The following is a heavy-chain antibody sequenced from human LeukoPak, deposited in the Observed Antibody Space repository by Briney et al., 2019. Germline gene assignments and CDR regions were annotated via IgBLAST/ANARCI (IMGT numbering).Heavy chain of an antibody. J-gene: IGHJ4*02. D-gene: IGHD2-2*01. CDR3: ARGGRVLWLFGPFDY. V-gene: IGHV1-69*13. CDR1: GGTFSSYA. CDR2: IIPIFGTA. Sequence: EASVKVSCKASGGTFSSYAISWVRQAPGQGLEWMGGIIPIFGTANYAQKFQGRVTITADESTSTAYMELSSLRSEDTAVYYCARGGRVLWLFGPFDYWGQGTLVTVSS.